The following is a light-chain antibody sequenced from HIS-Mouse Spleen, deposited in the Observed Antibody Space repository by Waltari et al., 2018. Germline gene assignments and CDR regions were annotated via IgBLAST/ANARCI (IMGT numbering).Light chain of an antibody. J-gene: IGLJ3*02. V-gene: IGLV2-8*01. CDR1: SRDGGGYNY. CDR3: SSYAGSNNWV. CDR2: EVS. Sequence: QSALTQPPSASGSPGQSVTISCTGTSRDGGGYNYVPWYQQHPGKAPKLMIYEVSQRPSGVPDRFSGSKSGNTASLTVSGLQAEDEADYYCSSYAGSNNWVFGGGTKLTVL.